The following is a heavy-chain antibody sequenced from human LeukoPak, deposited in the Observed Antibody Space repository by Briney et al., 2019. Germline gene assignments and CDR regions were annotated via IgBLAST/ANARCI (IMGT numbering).Heavy chain of an antibody. D-gene: IGHD2-15*01. Sequence: ASVKVSCKASGYTFTGYYMHWVRQAPGQGLEWMGWINPNSGGTNYAQKFQGRVTMTRDTSISTAYMELSRLRSDDTAVYYCARSKVGAAYFDYWGQGTLVTVSS. J-gene: IGHJ4*02. CDR1: GYTFTGYY. CDR2: INPNSGGT. V-gene: IGHV1-2*02. CDR3: ARSKVGAAYFDY.